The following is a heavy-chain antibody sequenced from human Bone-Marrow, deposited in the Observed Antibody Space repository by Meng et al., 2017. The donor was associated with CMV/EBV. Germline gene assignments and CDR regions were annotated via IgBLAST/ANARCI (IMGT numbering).Heavy chain of an antibody. V-gene: IGHV3-30*04. Sequence: GESLKISCAASGFTFSSYAMHWVRQAPGKGLEWVAVISYDGSNKYYADSVKGRFTISRDNSKNTLYLQMNSLRAEDTAVYYCARGNYYYYYGMDVWGQGTTVTAP. CDR1: GFTFSSYA. CDR2: ISYDGSNK. J-gene: IGHJ6*02. D-gene: IGHD3-10*01. CDR3: ARGNYYYYYGMDV.